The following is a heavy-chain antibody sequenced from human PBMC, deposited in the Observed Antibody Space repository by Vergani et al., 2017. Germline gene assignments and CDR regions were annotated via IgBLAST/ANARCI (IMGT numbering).Heavy chain of an antibody. J-gene: IGHJ4*02. CDR2: INHSGST. Sequence: QLQLQESGPGLVKPSETLSLTCTVSGGSVSSGSYYWSWIRQPPGKGLEWIGEINHSGSTNYNPSLKSRVTISVDTSKNQVSLKLSSVTAADTAVYYCAARVGYCSGGSSYSTLYYFDYWGQGTLVTVSS. CDR1: GGSVSSGSYY. V-gene: IGHV4-39*07. D-gene: IGHD2-15*01. CDR3: AARVGYCSGGSSYSTLYYFDY.